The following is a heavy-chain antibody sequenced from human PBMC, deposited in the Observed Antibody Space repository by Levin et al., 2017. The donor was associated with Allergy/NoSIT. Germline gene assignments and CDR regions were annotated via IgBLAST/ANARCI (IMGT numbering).Heavy chain of an antibody. CDR2: IIPIFGTA. V-gene: IGHV1-69*06. CDR1: GGTFSSYA. CDR3: AREIRSDCSGGSCYSNDAFDI. Sequence: KISCKASGGTFSSYAISWVRQAPGQGLEWMGGIIPIFGTANYAQKFQGRVTITADKSTSTAYMELSSLRSEDTAVYYCAREIRSDCSGGSCYSNDAFDIWGQGTMVTVSS. J-gene: IGHJ3*02. D-gene: IGHD2-15*01.